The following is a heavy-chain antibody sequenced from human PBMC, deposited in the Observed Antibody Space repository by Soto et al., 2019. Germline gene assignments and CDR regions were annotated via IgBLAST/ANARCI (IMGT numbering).Heavy chain of an antibody. V-gene: IGHV3-23*01. CDR3: ARWNGYGDY. CDR1: GFTVSTYG. D-gene: IGHD1-1*01. Sequence: EVQLLESGGGLVQPGGSLRLSCAASGFTVSTYGVTWVRRAPGKGLEWVSGFTGVIGTTHYADSVKGRFTITRDNSNNTVYLQMNSLRVEDTAVYYCARWNGYGDYWGRGTLVTVSS. J-gene: IGHJ4*02. CDR2: FTGVIGTT.